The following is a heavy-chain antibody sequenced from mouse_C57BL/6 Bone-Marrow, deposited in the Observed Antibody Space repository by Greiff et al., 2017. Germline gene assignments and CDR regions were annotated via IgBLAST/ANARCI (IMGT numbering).Heavy chain of an antibody. CDR3: ARRELRHYYAMYY. V-gene: IGHV1-81*01. J-gene: IGHJ4*01. CDR2: IYPRSGNT. D-gene: IGHD2-12*01. Sequence: VQLQQSGAELARPGASVKLSCKASGYTFTSYGISWVKQRTGQGLEWIGEIYPRSGNTYYNEKFKGKATLTADKSSSTAYMELRSLTSEDSAVYFCARRELRHYYAMYYWGQGTSVTVSS. CDR1: GYTFTSYG.